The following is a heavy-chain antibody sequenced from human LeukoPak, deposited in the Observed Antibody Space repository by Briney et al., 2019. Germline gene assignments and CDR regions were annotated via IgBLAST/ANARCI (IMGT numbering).Heavy chain of an antibody. Sequence: ASVKVSCKASGYTFTSYGISWVRQAPGQGLEWMGWISAYNGNTNYAQKLQGRVTMTTDTSTSTAYMELRSLRSDDTAVYYCAGFVAGDDFDYWGREPWSPSPQ. CDR2: ISAYNGNT. J-gene: IGHJ4*02. V-gene: IGHV1-18*01. CDR3: AGFVAGDDFDY. CDR1: GYTFTSYG. D-gene: IGHD6-19*01.